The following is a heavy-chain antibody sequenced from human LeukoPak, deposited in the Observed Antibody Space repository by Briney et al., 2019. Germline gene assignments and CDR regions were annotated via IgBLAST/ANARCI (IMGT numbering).Heavy chain of an antibody. CDR3: ARVRHGAFDI. CDR1: GASIRMSY. V-gene: IGHV4-59*01. Sequence: SETLSLTCTVSGASIRMSYWSWIRQSPGKGLEWIGYIYDSGSTNYNPSFTSRVAISIDTSKNQFFLKLTSVTAADTAVYCCARVRHGAFDIWGQGTMVTVSS. CDR2: IYDSGST. J-gene: IGHJ3*02.